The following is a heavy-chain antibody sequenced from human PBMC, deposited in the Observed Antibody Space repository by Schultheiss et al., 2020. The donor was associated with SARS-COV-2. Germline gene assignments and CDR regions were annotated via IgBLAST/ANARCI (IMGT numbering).Heavy chain of an antibody. CDR3: ARIIKVDYSYGWEYFDY. Sequence: SGPTLVKPTQTLTLTCTFSGFSLSTSGMRVSWIRQPPGKALEWLARIDWDDDKFYTTSLKTRLTISKDTSKNQVVLTMTNMDPVDTATYYCARIIKVDYSYGWEYFDYWGQGTLVTVSS. CDR2: IDWDDDK. V-gene: IGHV2-70*04. CDR1: GFSLSTSGMR. J-gene: IGHJ4*02. D-gene: IGHD5-18*01.